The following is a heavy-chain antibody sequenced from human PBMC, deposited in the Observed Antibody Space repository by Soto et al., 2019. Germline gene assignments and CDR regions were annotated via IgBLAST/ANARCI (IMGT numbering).Heavy chain of an antibody. V-gene: IGHV3-15*07. CDR2: IKSKTDGGTT. J-gene: IGHJ4*01. CDR1: GFTFSNAW. CDR3: TTDSYSTIIIVRFDY. Sequence: EVQLVESGGGLVKPGGSLRLSCAASGFTFSNAWINWVRQAPGKGLEWVGRIKSKTDGGTTDYAEPVKGRFAISRDDSNNMVYLQMNSLKIEDTAVYYCTTDSYSTIIIVRFDYWGHGTLVTVSS. D-gene: IGHD3-22*01.